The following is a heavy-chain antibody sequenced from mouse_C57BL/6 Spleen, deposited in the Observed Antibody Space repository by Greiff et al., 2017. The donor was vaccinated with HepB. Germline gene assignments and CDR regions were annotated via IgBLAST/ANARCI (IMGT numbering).Heavy chain of an antibody. CDR1: GFNIKDDY. J-gene: IGHJ3*01. CDR3: TTGGTTVPVAY. CDR2: IDPENGDT. D-gene: IGHD1-1*01. V-gene: IGHV14-4*01. Sequence: VQLQQSGAELVRPGASVKLSCTASGFNIKDDYMHWVKQRPEQGLEWIGWIDPENGDTEYASKFQGKATITADTSSNTAYLQLSSLTSEDTAVYYCTTGGTTVPVAYWGQGTLVTVSA.